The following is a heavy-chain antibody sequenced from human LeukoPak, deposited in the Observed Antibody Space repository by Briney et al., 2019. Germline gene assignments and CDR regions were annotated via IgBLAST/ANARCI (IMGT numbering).Heavy chain of an antibody. CDR2: ISSSSGTI. Sequence: GGSLRLPCAASGFTFSSYSMNWVRQAPGKGLEWVSYISSSSGTIYYADSVKGRFTISRDNAKDSLFLQMNSLRDEDTAVYYCARDYDSSGYQSDYFDYWGQGTLVTVSS. J-gene: IGHJ4*02. V-gene: IGHV3-48*02. CDR1: GFTFSSYS. D-gene: IGHD3-22*01. CDR3: ARDYDSSGYQSDYFDY.